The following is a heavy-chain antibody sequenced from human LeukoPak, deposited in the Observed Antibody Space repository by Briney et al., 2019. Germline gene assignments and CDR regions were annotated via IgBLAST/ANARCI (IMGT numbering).Heavy chain of an antibody. CDR1: GFTFSSYA. CDR3: AKNPGYSSGWYYRY. CDR2: ISGSGGST. Sequence: PGGSLRLSCAASGFTFSSYAMSWVRQAPGKGLEWVSDISGSGGSTYYADSVKGRFTISRDNSKNTLYLQMNSLRAEDTAVYYCAKNPGYSSGWYYRYWGQGTLATVSS. D-gene: IGHD6-19*01. V-gene: IGHV3-23*01. J-gene: IGHJ4*02.